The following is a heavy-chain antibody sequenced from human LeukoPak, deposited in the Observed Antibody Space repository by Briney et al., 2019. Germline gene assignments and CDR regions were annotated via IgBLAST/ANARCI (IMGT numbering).Heavy chain of an antibody. CDR2: VSGSGVAT. V-gene: IGHV3-23*01. Sequence: GGSLRLSCAASGITFGTYAMNWVRQAPGKGLEWASTVSGSGVATYFADSVKGRFTISRDNSKNTVFLEMNNLRAEDAAVYYCATSSDWPYYSHYWGQGTLVTVSS. D-gene: IGHD2-21*01. CDR1: GITFGTYA. CDR3: ATSSDWPYYSHY. J-gene: IGHJ4*02.